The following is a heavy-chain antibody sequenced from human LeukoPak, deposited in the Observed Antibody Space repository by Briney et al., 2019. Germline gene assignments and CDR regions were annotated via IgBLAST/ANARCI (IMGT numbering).Heavy chain of an antibody. J-gene: IGHJ5*02. CDR3: ARDGLFGAWNWFDP. CDR1: GYTFTGYY. D-gene: IGHD3-10*02. Sequence: GASVKVSCKASGYTFTGYYIHWVRQAPGQGLEWLGWINPNSGGTNYAQKFQGRVTMTRDTSISTAYMELSRLRSDDTAVYYCARDGLFGAWNWFDPWDQGTLVTVSS. V-gene: IGHV1-2*02. CDR2: INPNSGGT.